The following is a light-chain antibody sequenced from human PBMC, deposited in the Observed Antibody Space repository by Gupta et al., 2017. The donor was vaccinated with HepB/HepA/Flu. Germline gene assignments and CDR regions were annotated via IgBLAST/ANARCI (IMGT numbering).Light chain of an antibody. Sequence: QSVLTQPPSASGTPGQWVNISCSGRGSNIGTSFVYWYQLLPGAAPKVLMYRNSQRPSGVPDRFSGSKSGTSASLGISGLRSEDDGDYYCAAWDTSLGGHVVFGGGTKVTVL. V-gene: IGLV1-47*01. J-gene: IGLJ2*01. CDR1: GSNIGTSF. CDR3: AAWDTSLGGHVV. CDR2: RNS.